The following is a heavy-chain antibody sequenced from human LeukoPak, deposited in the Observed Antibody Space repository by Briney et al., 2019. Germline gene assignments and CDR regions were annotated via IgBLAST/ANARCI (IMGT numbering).Heavy chain of an antibody. CDR2: IWNDGSNT. J-gene: IGHJ3*01. D-gene: IGHD1-26*01. Sequence: GGSLRLSCAASGLIFSDYGMHWVRQAPGKGLEWVAVIWNDGSNTYYGDSVKGLFTISRDNSKNTLYLQMNSLRAEDTAVYYCARDNAGLVKHLDAFDLWGQGTMVTVAS. CDR3: ARDNAGLVKHLDAFDL. CDR1: GLIFSDYG. V-gene: IGHV3-33*01.